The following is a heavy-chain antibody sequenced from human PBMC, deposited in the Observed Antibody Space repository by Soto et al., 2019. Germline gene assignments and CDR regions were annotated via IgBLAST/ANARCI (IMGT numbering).Heavy chain of an antibody. CDR2: IYPGDSDT. Sequence: GESLKISCKGSGYSFTSYWIGWVRQMPGKGLEWMGIIYPGDSDTRYSPSFQGQVTISADKSISTAYLQWSSLKASDTAMYYCARRLLLAAPGDNXFDPWGQGTLVTVSS. CDR1: GYSFTSYW. D-gene: IGHD6-13*01. V-gene: IGHV5-51*01. J-gene: IGHJ5*02. CDR3: ARRLLLAAPGDNXFDP.